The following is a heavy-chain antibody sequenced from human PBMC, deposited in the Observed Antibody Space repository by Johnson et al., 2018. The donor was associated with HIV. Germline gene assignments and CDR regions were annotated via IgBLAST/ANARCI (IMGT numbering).Heavy chain of an antibody. Sequence: QVQLVESGGGVVQPGRSLRLSCAASGFTFSSYGMHWVRQAPGKGLEWVAVIWYDGSNKYYADSVKGRFTISRDNSKNTLYLQMNSLRAEDTAVYYCAKGHHLLSIPARPYKPIDIWGQGTMGTVSS. J-gene: IGHJ3*02. V-gene: IGHV3-33*06. CDR3: AKGHHLLSIPARPYKPIDI. D-gene: IGHD6-6*01. CDR2: IWYDGSNK. CDR1: GFTFSSYG.